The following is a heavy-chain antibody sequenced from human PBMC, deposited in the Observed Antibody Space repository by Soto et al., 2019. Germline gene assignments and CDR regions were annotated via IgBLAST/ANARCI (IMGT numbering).Heavy chain of an antibody. CDR3: ARVAAVAGSNYFDY. CDR1: GFTFSSYS. V-gene: IGHV3-21*01. CDR2: ISSSSSYI. J-gene: IGHJ4*02. D-gene: IGHD6-19*01. Sequence: EVQLVESGGGLVKPGGSLRLSCAASGFTFSSYSMNWVRQAPGKGLEWVSSISSSSSYIYYADSVKGRFTISRDNAKNSLYLQMNSLRAEDTAVYYCARVAAVAGSNYFDYWGQGTLVTVSS.